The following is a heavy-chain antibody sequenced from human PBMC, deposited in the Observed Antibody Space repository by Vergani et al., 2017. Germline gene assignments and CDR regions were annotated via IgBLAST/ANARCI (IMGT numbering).Heavy chain of an antibody. V-gene: IGHV4-38-2*02. CDR3: ARGPTPYSGSYVSIYYYGMDV. CDR1: GYSISSGYY. D-gene: IGHD1-26*01. Sequence: QVQLQESGPGLVKPSETLSLTCTVSGYSISSGYYWGWIRQPPGKGLEWIGSIYHSGSTYYNPSLKSRVTISVDTSKNQFSLKLSSVTAADTAVYYCARGPTPYSGSYVSIYYYGMDVWGQGTTVTVSS. CDR2: IYHSGST. J-gene: IGHJ6*02.